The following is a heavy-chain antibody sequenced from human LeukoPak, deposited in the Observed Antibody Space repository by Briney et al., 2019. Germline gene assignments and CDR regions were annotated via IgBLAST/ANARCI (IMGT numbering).Heavy chain of an antibody. J-gene: IGHJ4*02. V-gene: IGHV3-15*01. Sequence: GGSLRLSCAASGLTFNNAWMSWVRQAPGKGLEWVGRIKSKTDGGTTDYAAPVKGRFTISRDDSKNTLYLQMNSPRTEDTAVYYCTTDSRGWFGELLGWGQGTLVTVSS. CDR2: IKSKTDGGTT. CDR1: GLTFNNAW. CDR3: TTDSRGWFGELLG. D-gene: IGHD3-10*01.